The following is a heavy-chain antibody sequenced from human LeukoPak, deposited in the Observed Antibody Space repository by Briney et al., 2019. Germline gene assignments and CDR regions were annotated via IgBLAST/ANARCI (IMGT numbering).Heavy chain of an antibody. V-gene: IGHV4-59*08. D-gene: IGHD3-22*01. CDR2: IYYSGST. CDR1: GGSISSYY. J-gene: IGHJ4*02. CDR3: ARHERDSSGYYYFDY. Sequence: PSETLSLTCTVSGGSISSYYWSWIRQPPGKGLEWIGYIYYSGSTNYNPSLKSRVTISVDTSKNQFSLKLSSVTAADTAVYYCARHERDSSGYYYFDYGGQGTLVTVSS.